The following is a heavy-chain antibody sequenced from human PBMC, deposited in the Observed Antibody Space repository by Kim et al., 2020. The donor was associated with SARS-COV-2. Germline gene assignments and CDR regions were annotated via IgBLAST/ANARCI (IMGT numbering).Heavy chain of an antibody. D-gene: IGHD4-17*01. CDR1: GGSFSGYY. V-gene: IGHV4-34*01. CDR2: INHSGST. Sequence: SETLSLTCAVYGGSFSGYYWSWIRQPPGKGLEWIGEINHSGSTNYNPSLKSRVTISVDTSKNQFSLKLSSVTAADTAVYYCARARRRSTLTGAFDIWGQGTMVTVSS. CDR3: ARARRRSTLTGAFDI. J-gene: IGHJ3*02.